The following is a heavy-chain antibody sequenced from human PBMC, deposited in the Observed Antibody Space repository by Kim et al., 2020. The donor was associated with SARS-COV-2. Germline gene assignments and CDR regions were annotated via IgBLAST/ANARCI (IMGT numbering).Heavy chain of an antibody. CDR1: GGSFSGYY. CDR2: INHSGST. J-gene: IGHJ4*02. V-gene: IGHV4-34*01. CDR3: ASGIAAAGY. D-gene: IGHD6-13*01. Sequence: SETLSLTCAVYGGSFSGYYWSWIRQPPGKGLEWIGEINHSGSTNYNPSLKSRVTISVDTSKNQFSLKLSSVTAADTAVYYCASGIAAAGYWGQRTLVTVS.